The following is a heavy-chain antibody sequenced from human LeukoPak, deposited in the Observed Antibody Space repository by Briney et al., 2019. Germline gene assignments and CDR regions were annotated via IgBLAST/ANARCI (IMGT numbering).Heavy chain of an antibody. CDR1: GFTFGNHW. D-gene: IGHD3-10*01. CDR2: IKEDGSET. Sequence: GGSLRLSCAASGFTFGNHWMTWVRQAPGKWLEWLAHIKEDGSETAYVDSVRGRFTISRDNAKNSPYLQMSSLRDEDTAVYYCARDRGFFLFDYWGQGTLVSVSS. CDR3: ARDRGFFLFDY. J-gene: IGHJ4*02. V-gene: IGHV3-7*01.